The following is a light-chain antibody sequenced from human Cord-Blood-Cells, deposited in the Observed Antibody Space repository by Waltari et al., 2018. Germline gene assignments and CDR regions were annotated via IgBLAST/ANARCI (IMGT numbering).Light chain of an antibody. Sequence: ELALTHSPGTLSSSPGERPTLSCRASQSVSSSYLAWYQQKPGQAPRRRIYGASIRATGIPDRVSGRGPGTDLTLTISRLEPEDFAVDYCQQYGSSPPFAFGPGTTVDIK. CDR1: QSVSSSY. CDR2: GAS. V-gene: IGKV3-20*01. CDR3: QQYGSSPPFA. J-gene: IGKJ3*01.